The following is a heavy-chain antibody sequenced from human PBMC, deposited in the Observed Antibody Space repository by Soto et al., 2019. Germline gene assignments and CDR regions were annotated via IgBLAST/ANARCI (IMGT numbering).Heavy chain of an antibody. Sequence: GGSLRLSCAASGFTFSSYAISWVRQAPGKGLEWVSAISGSGGSTYYADSVKGRFTISRDNSKNTLYLQMNSLRAEDTAVYYCAKGIRYYYDSSALADYWGQGTLVTVSS. D-gene: IGHD3-22*01. J-gene: IGHJ4*02. CDR3: AKGIRYYYDSSALADY. CDR1: GFTFSSYA. CDR2: ISGSGGST. V-gene: IGHV3-23*01.